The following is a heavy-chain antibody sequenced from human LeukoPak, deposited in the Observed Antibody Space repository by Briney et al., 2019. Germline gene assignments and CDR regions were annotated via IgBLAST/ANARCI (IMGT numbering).Heavy chain of an antibody. J-gene: IGHJ3*02. CDR3: AKARGIDI. CDR1: RATCSGKV. V-gene: IGHV3-23*01. D-gene: IGHD3-10*01. Sequence: GGSVRLSCAITRATCSGKVLSSVRAASGKRMEWVSAISGSGGSTYYADSVKGRFTISRDNSKNTLYLQMNSLRAEDTAVYYCAKARGIDIWGQGTMVTVSS. CDR2: ISGSGGST.